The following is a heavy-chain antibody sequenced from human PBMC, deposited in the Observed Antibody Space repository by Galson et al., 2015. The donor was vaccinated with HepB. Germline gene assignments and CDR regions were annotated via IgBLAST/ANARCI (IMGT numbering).Heavy chain of an antibody. CDR3: AKDQVTAQRHFDY. J-gene: IGHJ4*02. CDR1: GFTFSSYA. D-gene: IGHD2-21*02. V-gene: IGHV3-30-3*01. CDR2: ISYDGSNN. Sequence: SLRLSCAASGFTFSSYAMHWVRQAPGKGLEWVAVISYDGSNNYYADSVKGRFTISRDNSKNMLYLQMNSLRAEDTAVYYCAKDQVTAQRHFDYWGQGTLVTVSS.